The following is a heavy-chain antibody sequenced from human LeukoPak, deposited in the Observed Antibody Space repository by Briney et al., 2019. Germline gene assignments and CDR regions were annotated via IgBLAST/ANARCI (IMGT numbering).Heavy chain of an antibody. CDR1: GFTFGSHA. D-gene: IGHD6-13*01. V-gene: IGHV3-23*01. Sequence: GGSLRLSCEASGFTFGSHAMYWVRQAPGKGLEWVAGIFGSGGSPHYADPVKGRFTISRDNSRNTVYLQINSLRAEDTALYYCAKDISSSWQGSMDVWGKGTTVTVSS. CDR3: AKDISSSWQGSMDV. CDR2: IFGSGGSP. J-gene: IGHJ6*03.